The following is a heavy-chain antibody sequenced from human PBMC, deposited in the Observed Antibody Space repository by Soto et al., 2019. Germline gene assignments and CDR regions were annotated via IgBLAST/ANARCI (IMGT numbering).Heavy chain of an antibody. Sequence: SETLSLTCTVSGGSITGHYWSWIRLPAGKGLEWLGRIYSSGTTNYNPLFWSRVSLSVDASKSQFSLRLHSVTAADTAVYFCARNFDIAVTGTAFDSWGQGTLVTVSS. CDR1: GGSITGHY. V-gene: IGHV4-4*07. D-gene: IGHD6-19*01. CDR3: ARNFDIAVTGTAFDS. J-gene: IGHJ4*02. CDR2: IYSSGTT.